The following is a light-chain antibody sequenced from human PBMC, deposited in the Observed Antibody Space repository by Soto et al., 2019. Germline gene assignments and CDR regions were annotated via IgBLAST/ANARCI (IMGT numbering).Light chain of an antibody. V-gene: IGKV3-20*01. J-gene: IGKJ4*01. Sequence: EIVLTQSPGTLSLSPGERATLSCRASQSVSGSYLAWYQQKPGQAPRQLIYGASSRATGIPDRFSGSGSGTDFTLTITRLETEDVAVYYCQHYRTSFGGGTRVEIK. CDR3: QHYRTS. CDR1: QSVSGSY. CDR2: GAS.